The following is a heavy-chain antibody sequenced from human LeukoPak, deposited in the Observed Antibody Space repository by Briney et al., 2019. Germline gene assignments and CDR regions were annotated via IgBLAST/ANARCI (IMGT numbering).Heavy chain of an antibody. CDR2: IYATDLT. D-gene: IGHD3-10*01. V-gene: IGHV4-4*07. Sequence: PSETLSLTCTVSGRSIRSVYWNWIRQSAGKGLEWIGRIYATDLTNYNPSLKSRVTLSVDMSKNELSLTLKSVTAADTAVYYCARGFGSGTSPIDLWAQGALVTVSS. CDR1: GRSIRSVY. CDR3: ARGFGSGTSPIDL. J-gene: IGHJ5*02.